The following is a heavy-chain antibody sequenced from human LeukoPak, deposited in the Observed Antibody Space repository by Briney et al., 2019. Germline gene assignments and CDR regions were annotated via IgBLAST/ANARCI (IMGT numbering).Heavy chain of an antibody. CDR2: LDPQDGGT. V-gene: IGHV1-24*01. CDR3: ATLLGQQLVRGGFDP. J-gene: IGHJ5*02. D-gene: IGHD6-13*01. Sequence: ASVKVSCKVSGYTLTELSMHWVRQAPAKGLEWMGGLDPQDGGTIYAQEFQGRVTMTEDTSTDTAYMELSSLRSEDTAVYYCATLLGQQLVRGGFDPWGQGTLVTVSS. CDR1: GYTLTELS.